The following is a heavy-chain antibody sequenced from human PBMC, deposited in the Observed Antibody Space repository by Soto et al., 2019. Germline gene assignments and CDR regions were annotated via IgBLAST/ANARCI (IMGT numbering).Heavy chain of an antibody. V-gene: IGHV1-18*01. Sequence: QVQLVQSGAEVKKPGASVKVSCKASGYTFTSYGISWVRQAPGQGLEWMGRISPYNGNTNYAQKLQGRVTMTTDTSTSTASMELRSLRPDDTDVYYCARDRGYNWNYGWFDPWGQGTLVTVSS. CDR1: GYTFTSYG. CDR2: ISPYNGNT. CDR3: ARDRGYNWNYGWFDP. J-gene: IGHJ5*02. D-gene: IGHD1-7*01.